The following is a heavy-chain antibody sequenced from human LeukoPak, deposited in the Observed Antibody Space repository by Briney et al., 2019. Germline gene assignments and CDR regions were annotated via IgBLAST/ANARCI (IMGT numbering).Heavy chain of an antibody. CDR2: ISGSGGST. CDR3: ARVSYDSGLDY. V-gene: IGHV3-23*01. J-gene: IGHJ4*02. Sequence: PGGSLRLSCAASGFTFNNHAMNWVRQAPGKGLEWVSAISGSGGSTYYADSVKGRFTISRDNSKNSLYLQMNSLRVEDTAVYYCARVSYDSGLDYWGQGTLVTVSS. D-gene: IGHD3-10*01. CDR1: GFTFNNHA.